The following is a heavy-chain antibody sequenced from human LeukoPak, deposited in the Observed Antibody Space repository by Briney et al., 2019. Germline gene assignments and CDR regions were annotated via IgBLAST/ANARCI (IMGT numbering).Heavy chain of an antibody. CDR1: GFTLSTYD. CDR2: IYRAGDT. D-gene: IGHD3-10*01. J-gene: IGHJ3*02. V-gene: IGHV3-13*01. Sequence: AGGSLRLSCAASGFTLSTYDMHWVRQPTGEGLEWVSIIYRAGDTYYPGSVKGRFIISRDNAKNSLYLQMNSLRAEDTAVYYCAREMSGSNDALDIWGQGTMVTVSS. CDR3: AREMSGSNDALDI.